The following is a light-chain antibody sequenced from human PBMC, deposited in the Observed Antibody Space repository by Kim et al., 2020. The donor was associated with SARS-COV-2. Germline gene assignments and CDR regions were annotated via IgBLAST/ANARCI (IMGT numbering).Light chain of an antibody. CDR1: QSVSSSY. Sequence: SPGERPTLSCRASQSVSSSYLAWYQQKPGQPPRLLIYGASSRATGIPDRFSGSGSGTDFTLTISRLEPEDFAVYYCQQYGSALFTFGPGTKVDIK. V-gene: IGKV3-20*01. CDR3: QQYGSALFT. CDR2: GAS. J-gene: IGKJ3*01.